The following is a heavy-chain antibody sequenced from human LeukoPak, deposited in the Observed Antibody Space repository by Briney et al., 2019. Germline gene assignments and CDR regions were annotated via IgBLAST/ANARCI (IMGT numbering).Heavy chain of an antibody. D-gene: IGHD3-22*01. V-gene: IGHV3-21*01. CDR1: GFTFSSYA. CDR3: ARDHTYYYDSSGYY. CDR2: ISSSSSYI. Sequence: GGSLRLSCAASGFTFSSYAMSWVRQAPGKGLEWVSSISSSSSYIYYADSVKGRFTISRDNAKNSLYLQMNSLRAEDTAVYYCARDHTYYYDSSGYYWGQGTLVTVSS. J-gene: IGHJ4*02.